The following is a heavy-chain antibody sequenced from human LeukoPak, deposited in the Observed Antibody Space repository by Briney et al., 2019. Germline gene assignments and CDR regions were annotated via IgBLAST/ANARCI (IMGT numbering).Heavy chain of an antibody. CDR2: ISYDGSNK. V-gene: IGHV3-30*18. Sequence: GGSLRLSCAASGFTFSSYGMHWVRQAPGKGLEWVAVISYDGSNKYYADSVKGRFTISRDNSKNTPYLQMNSLRAEDTAVYYCAKDITMVRGVIDEYFQHWGQGTLVTVSS. J-gene: IGHJ1*01. D-gene: IGHD3-10*01. CDR3: AKDITMVRGVIDEYFQH. CDR1: GFTFSSYG.